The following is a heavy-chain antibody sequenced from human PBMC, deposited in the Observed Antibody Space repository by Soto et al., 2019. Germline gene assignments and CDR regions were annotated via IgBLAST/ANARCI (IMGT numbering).Heavy chain of an antibody. V-gene: IGHV4-4*07. J-gene: IGHJ4*02. CDR2: IYSSGET. D-gene: IGHD3-9*01. CDR1: SDSISGRY. Sequence: SETLSLTCTVSSDSISGRYWTWIRQPAGKGLEWIGRIYSSGETNYNPSLTGRVIMSLDTSKNQSSLNLTSVTAADTAVYYCARASQCKSYFDCFAWLDYWGQGTLVTVSS. CDR3: ARASQCKSYFDCFAWLDY.